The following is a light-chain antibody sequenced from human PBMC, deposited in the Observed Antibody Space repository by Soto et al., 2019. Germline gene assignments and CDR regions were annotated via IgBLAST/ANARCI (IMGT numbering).Light chain of an antibody. Sequence: ETQMTQSPSTLSASIGDRVTLTCRASQSISTWLAWYQQKPGKAPKLLIYAASTLENGVPTRFSGTGSETEFTLTVSSLQPDDSATDYCQQYNDYITVGQGTRLEIK. V-gene: IGKV1-5*01. CDR1: QSISTW. CDR3: QQYNDYIT. CDR2: AAS. J-gene: IGKJ5*01.